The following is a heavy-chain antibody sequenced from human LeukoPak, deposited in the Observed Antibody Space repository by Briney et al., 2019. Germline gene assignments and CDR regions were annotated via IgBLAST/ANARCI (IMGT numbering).Heavy chain of an antibody. J-gene: IGHJ4*02. D-gene: IGHD3-22*01. CDR3: ARDPYYYDSSGYYYPY. CDR2: ISAYNGNT. CDR1: GYTFTSYG. V-gene: IGHV1-18*01. Sequence: ASVKVSCKASGYTFTSYGISWVRQAPGQGLEWMGWISAYNGNTNYAQKLQGRVTMTTDTSTSTAYMELRSLRSEDTAVYYCARDPYYYDSSGYYYPYWGQGTLVTVSS.